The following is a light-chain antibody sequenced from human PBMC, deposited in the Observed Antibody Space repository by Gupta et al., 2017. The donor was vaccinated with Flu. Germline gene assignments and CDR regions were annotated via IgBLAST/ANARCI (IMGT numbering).Light chain of an antibody. V-gene: IGKV2-28*01. CDR3: MQALKTPIT. CDR2: LGS. CDR1: QSLLHSNVYNY. J-gene: IGKJ5*01. Sequence: VTPGEPASIPCRSSQSLLHSNVYNYLDWYLQKPGQSPQLLIYLGSNRASGVPDRFSGSGSGTDFTLKISRVEAEDVGVYYCMQALKTPITFGQGTRLEI.